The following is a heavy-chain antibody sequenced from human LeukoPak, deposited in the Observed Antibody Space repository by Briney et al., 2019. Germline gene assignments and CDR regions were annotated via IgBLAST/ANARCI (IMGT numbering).Heavy chain of an antibody. J-gene: IGHJ3*02. V-gene: IGHV5-51*01. Sequence: GESLKISCKGSGYSFTSYWIGWVRQMPGKGLEWMGIIYPGDSNTRYSPSFQGQVTISADKSISTAYLQWSSLKASDTAMYYCARQMGSSWTVNDAFDIWGQGTMVTVSS. CDR2: IYPGDSNT. CDR1: GYSFTSYW. CDR3: ARQMGSSWTVNDAFDI. D-gene: IGHD6-13*01.